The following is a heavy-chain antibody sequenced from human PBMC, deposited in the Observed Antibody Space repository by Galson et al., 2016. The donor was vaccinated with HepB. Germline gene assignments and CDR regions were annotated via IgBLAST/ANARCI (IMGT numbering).Heavy chain of an antibody. CDR2: IYSGGNT. CDR3: AKVGWREYDGY. D-gene: IGHD3-10*01. V-gene: IGHV3-53*01. CDR1: GLTVSSNY. J-gene: IGHJ4*02. Sequence: SLRLSCAASGLTVSSNYMSWVRQAPGKGLEWVSVIYSGGNTYYADFVKGRFTISRDNSKNTVYLQMSSLRVDDTAVYYCAKVGWREYDGYWGQGTLVTVSS.